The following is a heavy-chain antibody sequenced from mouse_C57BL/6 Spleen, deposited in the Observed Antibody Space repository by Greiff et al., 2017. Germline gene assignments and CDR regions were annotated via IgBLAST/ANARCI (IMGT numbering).Heavy chain of an antibody. J-gene: IGHJ2*01. CDR1: GYTFTDYY. V-gene: IGHV1-18*01. CDR3: ASTRCYFAY. CDR2: INPNNGGT. Sequence: VQLQQPGPELVKPGASVKIPCKASGYTFTDYYMDWVKQSPGKSLEWIGDINPNNGGTIYNQKFKGKATLTVDKSSSTAYMQLRSLTSEDVAVYYCASTRCYFAYWGQGTTLTVSA.